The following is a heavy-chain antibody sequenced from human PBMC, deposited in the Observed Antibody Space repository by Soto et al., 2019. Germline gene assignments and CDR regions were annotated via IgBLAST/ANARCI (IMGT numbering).Heavy chain of an antibody. V-gene: IGHV4-34*01. Sequence: SETLSLTCAVYGGSFSGYYWSWIRQPPGKGLEWIGEINHSGSTNYNPSLKSRVTISVDTSKNQFSLKLSSVTAADTAVYYCARGGWPSSDYWGQGTLVTVSS. CDR3: ARGGWPSSDY. CDR1: GGSFSGYY. CDR2: INHSGST. D-gene: IGHD2-2*01. J-gene: IGHJ4*02.